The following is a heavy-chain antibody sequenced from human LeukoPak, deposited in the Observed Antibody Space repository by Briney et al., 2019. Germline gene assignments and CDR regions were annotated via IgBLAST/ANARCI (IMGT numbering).Heavy chain of an antibody. Sequence: PGGSLRLSCAASGFTFSTYAMTWVRQAPGRSLQWVSSISGSGSTYYPESMKGRFTISRDNSENTVYLQMNSLRADDTAIYYCSRAPLQWEDGAFEYWGQGTLVTVSS. D-gene: IGHD3-10*01. V-gene: IGHV3-23*01. CDR2: ISGSGST. CDR1: GFTFSTYA. J-gene: IGHJ4*02. CDR3: SRAPLQWEDGAFEY.